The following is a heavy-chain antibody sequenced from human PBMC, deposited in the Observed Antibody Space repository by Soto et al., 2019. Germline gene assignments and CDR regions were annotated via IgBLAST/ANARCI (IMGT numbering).Heavy chain of an antibody. V-gene: IGHV3-30*18. CDR2: ISYDGSNK. J-gene: IGHJ6*02. Sequence: GGSLRLSCAASGLTFSSYGMHWVRQAPGKGLEWVAVISYDGSNKYYADSVKGRFTISRDNSKNTLYLQMNSLRAEDTAVYYCAKDPYGSGSYYNVLYYYYGMDVWGQGTTVTVSS. CDR1: GLTFSSYG. D-gene: IGHD3-10*01. CDR3: AKDPYGSGSYYNVLYYYYGMDV.